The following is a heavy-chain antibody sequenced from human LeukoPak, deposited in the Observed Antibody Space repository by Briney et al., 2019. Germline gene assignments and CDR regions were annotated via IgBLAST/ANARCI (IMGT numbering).Heavy chain of an antibody. V-gene: IGHV3-30*18. CDR1: GFTFNNYG. Sequence: GGSLRLSCAASGFTFNNYGLHWVRQAPGKGLEWVAVISYDGSNKNYADSVKGRFTISRDNSKNTLDLQMNSLRGEDTGVYYRAKDRRHDSRNYPSVYYYYGMDVWGQGTTVTVSS. J-gene: IGHJ6*02. CDR3: AKDRRHDSRNYPSVYYYYGMDV. CDR2: ISYDGSNK. D-gene: IGHD4-11*01.